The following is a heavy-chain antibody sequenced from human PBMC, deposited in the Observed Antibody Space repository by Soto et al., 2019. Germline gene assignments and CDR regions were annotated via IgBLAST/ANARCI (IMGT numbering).Heavy chain of an antibody. Sequence: ASVKVSCKASGGSLSNYGISWVRQAPGQGLEWMGGIIPIFSTPNYAQKFQGRVTITADESTSTAYMELSSLRSEDTAVYYCARDRYGDFFYFDYWGQGTLVTVSS. V-gene: IGHV1-69*13. D-gene: IGHD4-17*01. J-gene: IGHJ4*02. CDR3: ARDRYGDFFYFDY. CDR1: GGSLSNYG. CDR2: IIPIFSTP.